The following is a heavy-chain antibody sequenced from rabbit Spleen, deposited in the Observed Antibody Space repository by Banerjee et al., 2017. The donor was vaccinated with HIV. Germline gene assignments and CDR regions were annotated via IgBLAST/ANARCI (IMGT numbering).Heavy chain of an antibody. V-gene: IGHV1S40*01. Sequence: QSLEESGGDLVKPGASLTLTCTASGFSFSAGYYMCWVRQAPGKGLEWIACIAAGSSGNTYYASWAKGRFTISKTSSTTVTLQMTRLTAADTATYFCGRGSATMTMVITGYYLSLWGQGTLVTVS. CDR2: IAAGSSGNT. CDR1: GFSFSAGYY. CDR3: GRGSATMTMVITGYYLSL. D-gene: IGHD2-1*01. J-gene: IGHJ4*01.